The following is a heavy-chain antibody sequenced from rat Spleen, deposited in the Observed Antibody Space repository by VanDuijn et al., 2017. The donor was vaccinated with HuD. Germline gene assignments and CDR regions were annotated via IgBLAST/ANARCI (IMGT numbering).Heavy chain of an antibody. D-gene: IGHD3-4*01. CDR1: GYSITSAYR. V-gene: IGHV3-3*01. CDR3: ARTNNPYYYVMDA. CDR2: IISAGST. Sequence: EVQLQESGPGLVKPSQSLSLACSVSGYSITSAYRWNWIRKFPGNKLEWMGYIISAGSTNYNPSLKSRISITRDTSKNQFFLQVNSVTTEDTATYYCARTNNPYYYVMDAWGQGASVTVSS. J-gene: IGHJ4*01.